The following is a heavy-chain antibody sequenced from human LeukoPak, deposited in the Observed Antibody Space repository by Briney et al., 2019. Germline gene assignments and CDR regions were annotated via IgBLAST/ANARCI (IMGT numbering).Heavy chain of an antibody. J-gene: IGHJ4*02. V-gene: IGHV3-30*02. Sequence: GGSLRLSCAASGFTSSSYGMHWVRQAPGKGLEWVAFIRYDGSNKYYADSVKGRFTISRDNSKNTLYLQMNSLRAEDTAVYYCAKGGTVACLFDYWGQGTLVTVSS. CDR2: IRYDGSNK. CDR3: AKGGTVACLFDY. CDR1: GFTSSSYG. D-gene: IGHD6-19*01.